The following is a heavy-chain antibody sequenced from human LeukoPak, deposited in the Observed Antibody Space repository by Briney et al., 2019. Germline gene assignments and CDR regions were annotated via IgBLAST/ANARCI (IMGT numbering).Heavy chain of an antibody. CDR1: GGSFSGYY. CDR3: AKSTLVVVPAATFDY. J-gene: IGHJ4*02. Sequence: PPETLSLTCAVYGGSFSGYYWSWVRQAPGKGLEWVSAISGSGGSTYYADSVKGRFTISRDNSKNTLYLQMNSLRAEDTAVYYCAKSTLVVVPAATFDYWGQGTLVTVSS. D-gene: IGHD2-2*01. CDR2: ISGSGGST. V-gene: IGHV3-23*01.